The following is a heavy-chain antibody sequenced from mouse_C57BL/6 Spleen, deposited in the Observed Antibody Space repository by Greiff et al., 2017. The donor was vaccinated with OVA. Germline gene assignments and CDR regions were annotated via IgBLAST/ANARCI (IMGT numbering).Heavy chain of an antibody. V-gene: IGHV3-6*01. J-gene: IGHJ2*01. CDR2: ISYDGSN. CDR1: GYSITSGYY. Sequence: ESGPGLVKPSQSLSLTCSVTGYSITSGYYWYWIRQFPGNKLEWMGYISYDGSNNYNPSLKNRISITRDTSKNQFFLKLNSVTTEDTATYYCARNYGSSYPYYFDYWGQGTTLTVSS. CDR3: ARNYGSSYPYYFDY. D-gene: IGHD1-1*01.